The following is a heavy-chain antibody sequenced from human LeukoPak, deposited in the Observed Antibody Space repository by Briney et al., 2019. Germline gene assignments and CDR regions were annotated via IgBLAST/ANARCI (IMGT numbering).Heavy chain of an antibody. CDR2: ITGSGGAT. CDR3: AADDSSGYPLGDY. CDR1: GFTLSNYA. D-gene: IGHD3-22*01. J-gene: IGHJ4*02. V-gene: IGHV3-23*01. Sequence: GGSLRLSCAASGFTLSNYAMTWVRQAPGKGLEWVSAITGSGGATYYADSVKGRFTISRDNSKNTLYLQMNSLRAEDTAVYYCAADDSSGYPLGDYWGQGTLVTVSS.